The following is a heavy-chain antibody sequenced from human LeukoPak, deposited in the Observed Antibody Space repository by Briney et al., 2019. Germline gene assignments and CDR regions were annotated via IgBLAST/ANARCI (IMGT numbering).Heavy chain of an antibody. D-gene: IGHD2-8*01. CDR1: GFTFSSYA. CDR2: ISDSGDYT. V-gene: IGHV3-23*01. CDR3: AKDTSIGKYCTSGVCSPFDY. Sequence: PGGSLRLSCAGSGFTFSSYAMSWVRQAPGKGLEWVSAISDSGDYTYYADSVKGRFTISRDNSKNTLYLHVNSLRVEDTAVYYCAKDTSIGKYCTSGVCSPFDYWGQGTLVTVSS. J-gene: IGHJ4*02.